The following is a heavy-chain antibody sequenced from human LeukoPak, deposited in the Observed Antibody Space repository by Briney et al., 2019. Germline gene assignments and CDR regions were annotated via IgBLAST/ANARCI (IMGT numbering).Heavy chain of an antibody. V-gene: IGHV4-61*02. J-gene: IGHJ5*02. Sequence: SETLSLTCTASGGSISSGSYYWSWIRQPAGKGLEWIGRIYTSGITNYSPSLKSRVTISVDTSKNQFSLKLSSVTAADTAVYYCARDRSELGSGHNWFDPWGQGTLVTVSS. CDR1: GGSISSGSYY. CDR3: ARDRSELGSGHNWFDP. D-gene: IGHD7-27*01. CDR2: IYTSGIT.